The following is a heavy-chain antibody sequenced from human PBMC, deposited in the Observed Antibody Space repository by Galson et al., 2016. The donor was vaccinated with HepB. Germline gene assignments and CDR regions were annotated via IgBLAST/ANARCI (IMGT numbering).Heavy chain of an antibody. CDR1: GDSINSGGYY. D-gene: IGHD2-15*01. V-gene: IGHV4-31*03. CDR3: AKDIEPPYYYGVDV. CDR2: IYYSGST. J-gene: IGHJ6*02. Sequence: TLSLTCTVSGDSINSGGYYWTWIRQHPGKGLEWIGYIYYSGSTYYNPSLKSRVTISVDTSKKQFSLKLSSVTAADTAGYYCAKDIEPPYYYGVDVWGQGTTVTVSS.